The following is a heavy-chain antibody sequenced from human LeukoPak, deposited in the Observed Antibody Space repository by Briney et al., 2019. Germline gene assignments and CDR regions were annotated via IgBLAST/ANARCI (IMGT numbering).Heavy chain of an antibody. J-gene: IGHJ4*02. D-gene: IGHD2-15*01. CDR3: ASFGSRDY. CDR1: GGSFSGYY. CDR2: INHSGST. Sequence: SETLSLTCAVYGGSFSGYYWSWIRQPPGKGLEWIGEINHSGSTNYNPSLKSRVTISVDTSKNQFPLKLSSVTAADTAVYYCASFGSRDYWGQGTLVTVSS. V-gene: IGHV4-34*01.